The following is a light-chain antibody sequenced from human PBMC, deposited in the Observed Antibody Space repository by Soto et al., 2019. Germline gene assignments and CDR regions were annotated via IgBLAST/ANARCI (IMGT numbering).Light chain of an antibody. CDR3: QQYGDSPRYT. Sequence: EIVLTQSPGTLSLSPGERATLSCRASQTVSSSYLAWYQQKPGQAPRLHIYGASSRATGIPDRFSGSGSGTDFTLTISSLEPEDFAVYYCQQYGDSPRYTFGQGTKLEIK. V-gene: IGKV3-20*01. J-gene: IGKJ2*01. CDR2: GAS. CDR1: QTVSSSY.